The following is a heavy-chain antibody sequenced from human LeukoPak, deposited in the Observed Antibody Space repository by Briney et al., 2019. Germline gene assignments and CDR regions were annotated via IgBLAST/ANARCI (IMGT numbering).Heavy chain of an antibody. CDR3: ARQKVEWELLPWSAFDI. V-gene: IGHV1-2*06. Sequence: ASVKVSCKASGYTFTGYYIHWVRQAPGQGLEWMGRINPNSGGTNYAQKFQGRVTMTRDTSISTAYMELSRLRSDDTAVYYCARQKVEWELLPWSAFDIWGQGTMVTVSS. J-gene: IGHJ3*02. CDR1: GYTFTGYY. CDR2: INPNSGGT. D-gene: IGHD1-26*01.